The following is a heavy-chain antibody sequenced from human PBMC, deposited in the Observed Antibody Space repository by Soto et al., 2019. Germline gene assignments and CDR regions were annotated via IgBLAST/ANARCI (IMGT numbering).Heavy chain of an antibody. CDR3: ARVVGASVIDY. Sequence: SETLSLTCTVSGGSISSYHWSWIRQPPGKGLEWIGYIYYSGSTNYNPSLKSRVTISVDTSKNQFSLKLSSVTAADTAVYYCARVVGASVIDYWGQGTLVTVSS. D-gene: IGHD1-26*01. J-gene: IGHJ4*02. CDR2: IYYSGST. V-gene: IGHV4-59*01. CDR1: GGSISSYH.